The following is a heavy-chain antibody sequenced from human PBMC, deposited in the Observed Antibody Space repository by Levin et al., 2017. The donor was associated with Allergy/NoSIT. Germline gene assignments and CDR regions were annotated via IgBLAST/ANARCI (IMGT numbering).Heavy chain of an antibody. Sequence: GGSLRLSCDASGFTFSSYAMSWVRQAPGKGLEWVSAISGSGGNTYYADSVKGRFTMSRDNSKNTLYLQMNSPRAEDTAVYFCAKWVGTHQYFDYWGQGTLVTVSS. J-gene: IGHJ4*02. CDR3: AKWVGTHQYFDY. V-gene: IGHV3-23*01. CDR2: ISGSGGNT. CDR1: GFTFSSYA. D-gene: IGHD4-23*01.